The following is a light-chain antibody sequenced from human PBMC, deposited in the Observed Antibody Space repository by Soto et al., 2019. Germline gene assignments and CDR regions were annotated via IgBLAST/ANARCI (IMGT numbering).Light chain of an antibody. CDR3: SSYAGSSNV. Sequence: QSVLAQPASVSGSPGQSITISCTGTSSDVGGSNYVSWYQQLPGKAPKLMISEVNNRPSGVSNRFSGSKSGNTAYLTISGLQAEDEADYYCSSYAGSSNVFGTGTKV. J-gene: IGLJ1*01. CDR1: SSDVGGSNY. CDR2: EVN. V-gene: IGLV2-14*01.